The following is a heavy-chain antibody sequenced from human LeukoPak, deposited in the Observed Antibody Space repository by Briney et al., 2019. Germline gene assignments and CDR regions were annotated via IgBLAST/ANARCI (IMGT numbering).Heavy chain of an antibody. CDR2: IYNSGNT. J-gene: IGHJ5*02. CDR1: GASISNGGYY. CDR3: AVYVDYGFDP. V-gene: IGHV4-31*03. D-gene: IGHD4-17*01. Sequence: SQTLSLTCSVSGASISNGGYYWSWIRQHPAKGLEWIGNIYNSGNTYYNPSLKSRITISVDTSKNQFSLKLRSVTAADTAVYYCAVYVDYGFDPWGQGTLVTVSS.